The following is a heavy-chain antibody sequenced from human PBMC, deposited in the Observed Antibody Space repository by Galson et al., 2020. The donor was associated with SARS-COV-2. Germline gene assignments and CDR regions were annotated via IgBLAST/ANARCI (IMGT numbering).Heavy chain of an antibody. V-gene: IGHV4-39*07. Sequence: SETLSLTCTVSGGSISSSSYYWGWIRQPPGKGLEWIGSINYSGSTYYNPSLKSRVTISVDTSKNQFSLKLSSVTAADTAVYYCARARDYDYVWGLLRGAFDIWGQGTMVTVSS. J-gene: IGHJ3*02. D-gene: IGHD3-16*01. CDR2: INYSGST. CDR1: GGSISSSSYY. CDR3: ARARDYDYVWGLLRGAFDI.